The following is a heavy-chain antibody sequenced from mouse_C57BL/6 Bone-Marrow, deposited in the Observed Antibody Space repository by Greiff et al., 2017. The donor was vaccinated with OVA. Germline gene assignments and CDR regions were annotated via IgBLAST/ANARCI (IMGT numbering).Heavy chain of an antibody. Sequence: LQLQQSGPELVKPGASVKIPCKASGYTFTDYNMDWVKQSHGKSLEWIGDINPNNGGTIYNQKFKGKATLTVDKSSSTAYMELRSLTSEDTAVDYCAREGYDYGSSYDGYYAMDYWGQGTSVTVSS. D-gene: IGHD1-1*01. CDR2: INPNNGGT. V-gene: IGHV1-18*01. CDR3: AREGYDYGSSYDGYYAMDY. CDR1: GYTFTDYN. J-gene: IGHJ4*01.